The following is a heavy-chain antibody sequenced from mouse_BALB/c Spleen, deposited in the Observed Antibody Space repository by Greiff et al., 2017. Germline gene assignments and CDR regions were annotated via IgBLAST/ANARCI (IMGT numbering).Heavy chain of an antibody. V-gene: IGHV1-14*01. D-gene: IGHD2-14*01. CDR1: GYTFTSYV. CDR2: INPYNDGT. CDR3: APYYRYDDYAMDY. J-gene: IGHJ4*01. Sequence: VQLQQSGPELVKPGASVKMSCKASGYTFTSYVMHWVKQKPGQGLEWIGYINPYNDGTKYNEKFKGKATLTSDKSSSTAYMELSSLTSEDSAVYYCAPYYRYDDYAMDYWGQGTSVTVSS.